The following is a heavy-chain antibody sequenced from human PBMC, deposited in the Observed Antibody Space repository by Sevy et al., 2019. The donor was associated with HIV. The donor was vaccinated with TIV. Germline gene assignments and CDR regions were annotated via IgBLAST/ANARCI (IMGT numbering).Heavy chain of an antibody. D-gene: IGHD6-13*01. J-gene: IGHJ6*02. CDR2: ISGSGGST. CDR1: GFTFSTDT. Sequence: GGSLRLSCAASGFTFSTDTMNWVRQAPGKGLEWVSAISGSGGSTYYADSVKGRFTISRDKSKNTLFLQMNSLRAEDTAVYYCAKGDSTFYGLDVWGQGTTVTVSS. CDR3: AKGDSTFYGLDV. V-gene: IGHV3-23*01.